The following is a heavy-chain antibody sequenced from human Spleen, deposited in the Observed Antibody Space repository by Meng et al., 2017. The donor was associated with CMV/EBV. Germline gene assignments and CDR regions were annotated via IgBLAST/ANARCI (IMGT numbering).Heavy chain of an antibody. CDR2: INAGNGDT. J-gene: IGHJ4*02. D-gene: IGHD6-13*01. Sequence: KTSRSTFTDYSMHWVRQAPGQSLEWMGWINAGNGDTKYTQKFQGRDTSTWDTSASTVYMELNSLTSEDTAVYYCARDGWQQTFYFDYWGQGALVTVSS. CDR3: ARDGWQQTFYFDY. V-gene: IGHV1-3*01. CDR1: RSTFTDYS.